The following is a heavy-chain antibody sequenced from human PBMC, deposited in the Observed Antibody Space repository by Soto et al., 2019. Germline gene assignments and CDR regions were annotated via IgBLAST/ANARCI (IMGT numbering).Heavy chain of an antibody. CDR2: IYYSGST. J-gene: IGHJ4*02. CDR3: AKTGRGGNYVFSIRQKFDY. D-gene: IGHD4-4*01. CDR1: GGSISSYY. Sequence: SETLSLTCTVSGGSISSYYWSWIRQPPGKGLEWIGYIYYSGSTNYNPSLKSRVTISVDTSKNQFSLKLSSVTAEDTAVYYCAKTGRGGNYVFSIRQKFDYWGQGTLVTVSS. V-gene: IGHV4-59*01.